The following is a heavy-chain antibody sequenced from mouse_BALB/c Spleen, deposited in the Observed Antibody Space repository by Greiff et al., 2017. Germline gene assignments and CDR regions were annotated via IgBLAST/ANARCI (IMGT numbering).Heavy chain of an antibody. Sequence: VMLVESGPGLVAPSQSLSITCTVSGFSLTSYGVHWVRQPPGKGLEWLGVIWAGGSTNYNSALMSRLSISKDNSKSQVFLKMNSLQTDDTAMYYCARGGYGSSYDYFDYWGQGTTLTVSS. V-gene: IGHV2-9*02. CDR2: IWAGGST. CDR3: ARGGYGSSYDYFDY. CDR1: GFSLTSYG. D-gene: IGHD1-1*01. J-gene: IGHJ2*01.